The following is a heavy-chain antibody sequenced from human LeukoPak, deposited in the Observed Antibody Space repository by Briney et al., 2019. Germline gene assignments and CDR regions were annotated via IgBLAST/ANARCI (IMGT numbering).Heavy chain of an antibody. D-gene: IGHD6-13*01. CDR2: INSDGNST. CDR1: GFTFSDYY. Sequence: GGSLRLSCAASGFTFSDYYMSWIRQAPGKGLEWVSRINSDGNSTSYADSVKGRFTISRDNAKNTLYLQMNSLRAEDTAVYYCARVASGSTWSVDYWGQGTLVTVSS. V-gene: IGHV3-74*01. CDR3: ARVASGSTWSVDY. J-gene: IGHJ4*02.